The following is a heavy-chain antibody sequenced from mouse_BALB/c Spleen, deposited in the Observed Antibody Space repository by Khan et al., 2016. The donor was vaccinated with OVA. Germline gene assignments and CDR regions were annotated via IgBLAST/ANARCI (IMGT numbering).Heavy chain of an antibody. CDR1: GFSLTSYG. D-gene: IGHD2-3*01. Sequence: QVQLQQSGPGLVAPSQCLSITCTVSGFSLTSYGVHWVRQPPGKGLEWLGVIWAGGSTTYYSAPMSRLSTSKDNSKSQVFLKMNSLQTDDTTMYYWARSGGYYGDAIDYWGQGTSVTVSS. J-gene: IGHJ4*01. V-gene: IGHV2-9*02. CDR3: ARSGGYYGDAIDY. CDR2: IWAGGST.